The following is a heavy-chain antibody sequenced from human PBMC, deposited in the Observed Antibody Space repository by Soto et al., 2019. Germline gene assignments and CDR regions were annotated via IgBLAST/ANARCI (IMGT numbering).Heavy chain of an antibody. J-gene: IGHJ3*02. CDR3: ARSVVLMVYADDAFDI. V-gene: IGHV1-69*06. CDR2: IIPIFGTA. Sequence: QVQLVQSGAEVKKPGSSVKVSCKASGGTFSSYAISWVRQAPGQGLEWMGGIIPIFGTANYAQKFQGRVTITADKSTSTEYMGLSSLGSEDTAVYYCARSVVLMVYADDAFDIWGQGTMVTVSS. CDR1: GGTFSSYA. D-gene: IGHD2-8*01.